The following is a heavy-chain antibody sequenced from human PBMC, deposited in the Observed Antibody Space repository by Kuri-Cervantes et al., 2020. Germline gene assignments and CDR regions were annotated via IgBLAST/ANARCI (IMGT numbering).Heavy chain of an antibody. D-gene: IGHD3-22*01. J-gene: IGHJ3*02. CDR2: ISSDGTNK. V-gene: IGHV3-30*04. CDR3: AREAYTSGRAGCFDI. CDR1: GFMFNTHA. Sequence: GESLKISCAASGFMFNTHAMHWVRHVPGKGLEWVALISSDGTNKVYADSVKGRLTISRDNSKDMLYLQLDSLTTEDTAVYLCAREAYTSGRAGCFDIWGQGTVVTVSS.